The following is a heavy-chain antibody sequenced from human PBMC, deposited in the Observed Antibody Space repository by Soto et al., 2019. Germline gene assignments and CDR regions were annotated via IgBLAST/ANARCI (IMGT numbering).Heavy chain of an antibody. CDR2: ISGSGGST. CDR3: AKVAEYYDFWSGYSMPDY. Sequence: GGSLRLSCAASGFTFSSYAMSWVRQAPGKGLEWVSAISGSGGSTYYADSVKGRFTISRDNSKNTLYLQMNSLRAEDTAVYYCAKVAEYYDFWSGYSMPDYWGQGTLVTVSS. D-gene: IGHD3-3*01. J-gene: IGHJ4*02. V-gene: IGHV3-23*01. CDR1: GFTFSSYA.